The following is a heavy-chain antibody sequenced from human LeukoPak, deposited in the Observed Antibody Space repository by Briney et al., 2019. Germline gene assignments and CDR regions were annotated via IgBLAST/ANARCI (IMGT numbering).Heavy chain of an antibody. CDR2: IYTSGTT. CDR3: ARIGDDYSFDK. J-gene: IGHJ3*02. CDR1: GVSISSYF. V-gene: IGHV4-4*07. D-gene: IGHD2-21*02. Sequence: SETLSLTCTVSGVSISSYFWSWIRQPAGKGLEWIGHIYTSGTTNYNPPLKSRVTISVDKSKNQFSLKLTSVTAADTAVYYCARIGDDYSFDKWGQGTMVTASS.